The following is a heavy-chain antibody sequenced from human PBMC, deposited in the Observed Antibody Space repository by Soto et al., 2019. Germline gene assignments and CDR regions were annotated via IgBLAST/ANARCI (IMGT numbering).Heavy chain of an antibody. CDR1: GYTFTTYG. D-gene: IGHD3-10*01. CDR3: TREGSAPYYYYAMDA. Sequence: GASVKVSCKASGYTFTTYGRCCVRQAPGEGLEWLGWINTHNGNTNYAQNLQGRVFMTADTSTNTAYMELRSLRSDDTAIYYCTREGSAPYYYYAMDAWGQGTTVTVS. CDR2: INTHNGNT. V-gene: IGHV1-18*01. J-gene: IGHJ6*02.